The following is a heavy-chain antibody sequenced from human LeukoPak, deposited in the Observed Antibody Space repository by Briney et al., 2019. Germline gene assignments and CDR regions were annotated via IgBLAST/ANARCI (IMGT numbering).Heavy chain of an antibody. Sequence: PAGSLRLSCAASGFTFSSCAMSWVRQAPGKGLEWVSAISTSGGRTFYADSVKGRFTISRANSKNTLYLQMNSLKAEDTAIYYCAKDPTDFDSSGQTYFDYWGQGTLVTVS. D-gene: IGHD3-22*01. CDR2: ISTSGGRT. CDR1: GFTFSSCA. V-gene: IGHV3-23*01. J-gene: IGHJ4*02. CDR3: AKDPTDFDSSGQTYFDY.